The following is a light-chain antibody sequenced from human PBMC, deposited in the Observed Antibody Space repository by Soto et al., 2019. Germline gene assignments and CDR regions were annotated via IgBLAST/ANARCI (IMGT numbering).Light chain of an antibody. V-gene: IGKV3-15*01. CDR2: GAS. Sequence: EIVMTQSPATLSVSPGERATLSCRAGQNIHTNLAWYQQKPGQAPRLLFYGASTGATGLPARFSGSGSGTEFTLTINSLQAEDCAVYYCHHYGISPPWTFGQGTKVDIK. CDR3: HHYGISPPWT. CDR1: QNIHTN. J-gene: IGKJ1*01.